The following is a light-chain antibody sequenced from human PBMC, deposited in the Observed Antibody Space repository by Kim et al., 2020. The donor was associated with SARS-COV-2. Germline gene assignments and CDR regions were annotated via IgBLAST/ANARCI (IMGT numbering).Light chain of an antibody. CDR3: QAWDTTTGV. CDR2: QNN. Sequence: ELTQPPSVSVSPGQTASITCSGDKLGDKYVCWYQQKPGQPPVVVIYQNNKRPSGIPERFSGSNSGNTATLTISATQALDEADYYCQAWDTTTGVFGTGTKVTVL. V-gene: IGLV3-1*01. J-gene: IGLJ1*01. CDR1: KLGDKY.